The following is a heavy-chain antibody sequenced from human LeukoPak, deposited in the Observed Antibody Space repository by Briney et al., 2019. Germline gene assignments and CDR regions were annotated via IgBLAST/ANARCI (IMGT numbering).Heavy chain of an antibody. D-gene: IGHD3-10*01. CDR3: ARTDTLDRGPIIDPLDY. Sequence: GGSLRLSCGASGFTLSSSGMHWVRQAPGKGLEWVSYIWYDGSNKYYADSVNGRFPISRDNSNNTLYLQMDSLRAEDTALYFCARTDTLDRGPIIDPLDYWGQGTLVTVSS. V-gene: IGHV3-33*01. CDR1: GFTLSSSG. CDR2: IWYDGSNK. J-gene: IGHJ4*02.